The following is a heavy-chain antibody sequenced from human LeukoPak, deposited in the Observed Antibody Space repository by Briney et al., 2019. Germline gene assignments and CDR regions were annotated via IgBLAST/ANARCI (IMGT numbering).Heavy chain of an antibody. D-gene: IGHD1-26*01. Sequence: ASVKVSCKASGYTFTSYYMHWVRQAPGQGLEWMGIINPSGGSTSCAQKFQGRVTMTRDTSTSTVYMELSSLKSEDTAVYYCARGIGGSYYVGYYFDYWGQGTLVTVSS. J-gene: IGHJ4*02. CDR3: ARGIGGSYYVGYYFDY. V-gene: IGHV1-46*01. CDR2: INPSGGST. CDR1: GYTFTSYY.